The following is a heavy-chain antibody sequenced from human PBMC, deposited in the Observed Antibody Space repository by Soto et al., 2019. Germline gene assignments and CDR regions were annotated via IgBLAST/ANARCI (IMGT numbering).Heavy chain of an antibody. CDR1: GDSVSSYSAA. CDR3: VRDRYSSSGWFDP. Sequence: PSQTLSLTCAISGDSVSSYSAAWNWITQSPSGGLEWLGRTYYRSRFFSDYAESVKSRIIINPDTSKNQFSLQLKSVTPEDTAVYYCVRDRYSSSGWFDPWGQGTLVTVSS. V-gene: IGHV6-1*01. J-gene: IGHJ5*02. CDR2: TYYRSRFFS. D-gene: IGHD3-10*01.